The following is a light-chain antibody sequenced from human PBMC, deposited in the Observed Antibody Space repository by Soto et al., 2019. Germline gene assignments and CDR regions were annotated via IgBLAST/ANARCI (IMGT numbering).Light chain of an antibody. CDR3: QQFDAHVT. CDR1: QGIGSN. Sequence: EIVLTQSPATLSVSPGERATLSCRSSQGIGSNLAWYQQRPGQPPRLLIYGASSRATGVPARFSGSGSGTEFTLSISSLQSEDAAVYFCQQFDAHVTFGQGTKLEIK. CDR2: GAS. J-gene: IGKJ2*01. V-gene: IGKV3-15*01.